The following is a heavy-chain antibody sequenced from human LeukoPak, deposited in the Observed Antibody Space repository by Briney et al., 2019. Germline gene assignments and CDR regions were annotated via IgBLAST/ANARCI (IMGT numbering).Heavy chain of an antibody. D-gene: IGHD3-22*01. CDR1: GGSVSTDSYY. CDR2: IYYRGST. J-gene: IGHJ4*02. V-gene: IGHV4-61*01. Sequence: SETLSLTCTVSGGSVSTDSYYWSWIRQPPGKGLEWIGNIYYRGSTNYNPSLKSRVTISVDTSKKQFSLKLSSVTAADTAVYYCARVSRDYYDSSGYYYLGVDYWGQGTLVTVSS. CDR3: ARVSRDYYDSSGYYYLGVDY.